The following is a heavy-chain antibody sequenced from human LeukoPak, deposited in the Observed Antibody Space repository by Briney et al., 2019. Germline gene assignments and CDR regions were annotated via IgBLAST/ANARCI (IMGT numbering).Heavy chain of an antibody. D-gene: IGHD3-9*01. CDR3: AGESYYDILTGDSGRDAFDI. V-gene: IGHV3-66*01. CDR1: GFTFSSNY. CDR2: IYSGGST. Sequence: PGGSLRLSCAASGFTFSSNYMSWVRQAPGKGLEWVSVIYSGGSTYYADSVKGRFTISRDNSKNTLYLQVNSLRAEDTAVYYCAGESYYDILTGDSGRDAFDIWGQGTMVTVSS. J-gene: IGHJ3*02.